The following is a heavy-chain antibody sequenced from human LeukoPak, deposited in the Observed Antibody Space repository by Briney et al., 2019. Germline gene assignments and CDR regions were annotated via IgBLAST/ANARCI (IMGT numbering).Heavy chain of an antibody. J-gene: IGHJ4*02. CDR2: IYYTGST. V-gene: IGHV4-61*01. Sequence: SETLSLTCTVSGVSVSSCTYYWSWIRQPPGKGLEWIGYIYYTGSTNYNPSLKSRLTISVDTSKNQFSLKLSSVTAADTAVYYCARRGGSGRSFDYWGQGTLVTVSS. D-gene: IGHD3-10*01. CDR3: ARRGGSGRSFDY. CDR1: GVSVSSCTYY.